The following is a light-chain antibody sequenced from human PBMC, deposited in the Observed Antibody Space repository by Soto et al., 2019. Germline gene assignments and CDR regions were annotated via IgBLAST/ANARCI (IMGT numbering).Light chain of an antibody. V-gene: IGKV1-12*01. CDR2: TAS. J-gene: IGKJ4*01. CDR1: QDIRTW. Sequence: DIQMTQSPSSVSASVGDRVTITCRANQDIRTWLAWYQQKPGKAPKLPIYTASILATGVRSRVSGSGSWTDCTLPTSSLQPEDFATYVCQQASSFPLTIGGGTRVEIK. CDR3: QQASSFPLT.